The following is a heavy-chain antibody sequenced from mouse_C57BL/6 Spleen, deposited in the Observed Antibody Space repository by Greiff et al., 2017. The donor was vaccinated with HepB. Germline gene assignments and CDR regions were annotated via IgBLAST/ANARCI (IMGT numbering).Heavy chain of an antibody. CDR1: GYTFTSYW. J-gene: IGHJ2*01. CDR2: IHPNSGST. CDR3: ARGKYDYDWFDE. Sequence: QVQLQQPGAELVKPGASVKLSCKASGYTFTSYWMHWVKQRPGQGLEWIGMIHPNSGSTNYNEKFKSKATLTVDKSSSTAYMQLSSLTSEDSAVYYCARGKYDYDWFDEWGQGTTLTVSS. D-gene: IGHD2-4*01. V-gene: IGHV1-64*01.